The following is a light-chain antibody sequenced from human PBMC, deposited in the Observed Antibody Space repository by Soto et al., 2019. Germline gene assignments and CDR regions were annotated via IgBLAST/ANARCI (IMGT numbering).Light chain of an antibody. J-gene: IGLJ2*01. CDR3: SSYTSSSTLNVV. Sequence: SVLTQPASVSRSPVQSITITRTGTSSDVGGYNYVSWYQQHPGKAPKLMIYDVSNRPSGVSNRFSGSKSGNTASLTISGLQAEDEADYYCSSYTSSSTLNVVFGGGTKVTVL. V-gene: IGLV2-14*01. CDR2: DVS. CDR1: SSDVGGYNY.